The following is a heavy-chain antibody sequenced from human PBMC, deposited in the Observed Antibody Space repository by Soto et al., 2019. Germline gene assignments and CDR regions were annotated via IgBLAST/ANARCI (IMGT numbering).Heavy chain of an antibody. V-gene: IGHV3-30*18. Sequence: QVQLVESGGGVVHPGRSLRLSCAASGFTFSSYGMHWVRQAPGKGLEWVAVISYDGSNKYYADSVKGRFTISRDNSKNTLYLQMNSLRAEDTAVYYCAKNPYYYGSGSYYNDYWCQGTLVTVSS. J-gene: IGHJ4*02. CDR2: ISYDGSNK. CDR3: AKNPYYYGSGSYYNDY. D-gene: IGHD3-10*01. CDR1: GFTFSSYG.